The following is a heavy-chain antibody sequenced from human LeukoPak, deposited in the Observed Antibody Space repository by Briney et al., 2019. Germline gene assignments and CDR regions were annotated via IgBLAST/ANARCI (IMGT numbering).Heavy chain of an antibody. CDR3: ARVQAVGDVYYFDY. J-gene: IGHJ4*02. Sequence: SGGPLRLSCAASGFTLCSFWMSGGPQAPGKRLGGGANITQGESEKYYVDSVKSPFTISRDNAQISLYLQMNSLSAEDTAVYYCARVQAVGDVYYFDYWGQGTLVTVSS. CDR2: ITQGESEK. V-gene: IGHV3-7*01. D-gene: IGHD6-19*01. CDR1: GFTLCSFW.